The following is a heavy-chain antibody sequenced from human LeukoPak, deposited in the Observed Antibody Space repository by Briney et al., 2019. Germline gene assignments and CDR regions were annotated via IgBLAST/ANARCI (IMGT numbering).Heavy chain of an antibody. Sequence: PSETLSLTCTVSGGSISRGSYYWSWIRQPAGKGLEWIGRIYSSGSTNYNPSLKSRVTISVDTSKNQFSLNLSSVTAADTAVYYCARRLNWGSSSYLDYWGQGILVTVSS. V-gene: IGHV4-61*02. D-gene: IGHD7-27*01. CDR1: GGSISRGSYY. CDR2: IYSSGST. CDR3: ARRLNWGSSSYLDY. J-gene: IGHJ4*02.